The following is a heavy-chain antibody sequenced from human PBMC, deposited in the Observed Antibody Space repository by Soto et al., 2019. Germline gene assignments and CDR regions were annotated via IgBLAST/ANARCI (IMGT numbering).Heavy chain of an antibody. CDR1: GISISSGGYY. Sequence: PETLSLTCTVSGISISSGGYYWSWILQPPGKGLEWIGEMSHSGGTHFNPSLKSRVTISVDTSKNQFSLKMSSVTAADTALYYCARVERGTATTVVDAFDVWGPRTMVTVSS. D-gene: IGHD1-1*01. CDR3: ARVERGTATTVVDAFDV. CDR2: MSHSGGT. V-gene: IGHV4-61*08. J-gene: IGHJ3*01.